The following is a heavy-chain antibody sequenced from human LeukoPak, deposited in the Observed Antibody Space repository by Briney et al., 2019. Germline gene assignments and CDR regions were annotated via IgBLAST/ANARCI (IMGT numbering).Heavy chain of an antibody. Sequence: GGSLRLSCAASGFIFSSYWMSWVRQAPGKGLEWVANIKQDGSEKYYVDSVKGRFTISRDNAKNSLYLQMNSLRAEDTAVYYCARGRMSFDYWGQGTLVTVSS. J-gene: IGHJ4*02. V-gene: IGHV3-7*03. CDR3: ARGRMSFDY. CDR1: GFIFSSYW. CDR2: IKQDGSEK.